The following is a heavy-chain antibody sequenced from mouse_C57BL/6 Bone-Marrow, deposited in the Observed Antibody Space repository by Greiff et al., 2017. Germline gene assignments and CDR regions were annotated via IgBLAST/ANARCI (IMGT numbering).Heavy chain of an antibody. CDR3: EKSELRGFDY. Sequence: QVQLQQPGAELVKPGASVKLSCKASGYTFTSYWMHWVKQRPGQGLEWIGMIHPNSGSTNYNEKFKSKDTLTVDKSSSTAYRQLSSLTSEDSAVYYCEKSELRGFDYWGQGTTLTVSS. D-gene: IGHD3-2*02. J-gene: IGHJ2*01. CDR1: GYTFTSYW. V-gene: IGHV1-64*01. CDR2: IHPNSGST.